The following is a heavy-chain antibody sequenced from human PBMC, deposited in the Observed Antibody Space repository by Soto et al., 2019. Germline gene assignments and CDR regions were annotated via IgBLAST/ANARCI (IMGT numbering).Heavy chain of an antibody. Sequence: GGSLRLSCAVSGFTFDDYAMHWVRQAPGKGLEWVAGIIWNSAYIVYADSVKGRFTISRDNAKNSLHLQMDSLRAEDTALYYCVKDSTVSGVRQGLDFWGRGTLVTVSS. J-gene: IGHJ4*02. V-gene: IGHV3-9*01. CDR1: GFTFDDYA. CDR3: VKDSTVSGVRQGLDF. D-gene: IGHD6-19*01. CDR2: IIWNSAYI.